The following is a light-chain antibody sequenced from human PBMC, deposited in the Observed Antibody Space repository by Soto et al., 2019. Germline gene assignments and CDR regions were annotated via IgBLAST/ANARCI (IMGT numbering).Light chain of an antibody. CDR1: QSVSSSY. CDR3: QKYDRSPWT. V-gene: IGKV3-20*01. CDR2: GTS. Sequence: EIVLTQSPGTLSLSPGERATLSCRASQSVSSSYLAWYQQKPGQAPRLLIYGTSKRATGIPDRFSGSGSGADFTLTISRLEPEDFAVYYCQKYDRSPWTFGQGTKVEI. J-gene: IGKJ1*01.